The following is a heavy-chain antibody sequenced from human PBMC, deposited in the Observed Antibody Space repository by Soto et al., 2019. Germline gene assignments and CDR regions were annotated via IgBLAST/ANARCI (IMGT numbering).Heavy chain of an antibody. CDR3: ARDCPRTVTTWCY. V-gene: IGHV4-31*03. CDR2: IYYSGST. J-gene: IGHJ4*02. CDR1: GGSISSGGYY. D-gene: IGHD4-17*01. Sequence: SETLSLTCTVSGGSISSGGYYWSWIRQHPGKGLEWIGYIYYSGSTYYNPSLKSRVTISVDTSKNQFSLKLSSVTAADTAVYYCARDCPRTVTTWCYWGQGTLVTVSS.